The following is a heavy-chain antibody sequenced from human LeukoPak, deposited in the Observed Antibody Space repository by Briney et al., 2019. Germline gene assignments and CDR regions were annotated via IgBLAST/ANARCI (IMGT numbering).Heavy chain of an antibody. CDR3: ARGPPPDFDY. V-gene: IGHV4-4*07. CDR2: IHPSGST. J-gene: IGHJ4*02. CDR1: GDSISSYY. Sequence: PSETLSLTCTVSGDSISSYYWSWIRQPAGKGLEWIGRIHPSGSTNYNPSLKSRVTLSVDTSKKLSSVTAADTAVYYCARGPPPDFDYWGRGTLVTVSS.